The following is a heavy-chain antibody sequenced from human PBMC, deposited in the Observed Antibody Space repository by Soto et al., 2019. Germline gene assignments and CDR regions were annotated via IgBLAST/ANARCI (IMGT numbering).Heavy chain of an antibody. J-gene: IGHJ4*02. V-gene: IGHV1-3*05. CDR1: GYTFTSYA. CDR2: INAGNSDT. CDR3: XXXXXXXXXXPGY. Sequence: QVQFVQSGAEEKKPGASVKVSCKXSGYTFTSYAMHWVRQAPGQRLEWMGWINAGNSDTTYSQKFQGRVTITSDTSASTAYMELTSLTSEDXAXXXXXXXXXXXXXXPGYWGQGTLVTVSS.